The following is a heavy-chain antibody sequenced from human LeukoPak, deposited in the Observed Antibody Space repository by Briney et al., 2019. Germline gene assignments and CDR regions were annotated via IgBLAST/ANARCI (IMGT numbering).Heavy chain of an antibody. CDR3: ARDLGAFDY. Sequence: PSETLSLTCTVSGDSISSSNYYWGWIRQPPGKGLEWIGSIYYGGITYYNPSLKSRVTISVDTSKNRFSLQLNSVTPEDTAVYYCARDLGAFDYWGQGTLVTVSS. J-gene: IGHJ4*02. CDR2: IYYGGIT. CDR1: GDSISSSNYY. V-gene: IGHV4-39*07.